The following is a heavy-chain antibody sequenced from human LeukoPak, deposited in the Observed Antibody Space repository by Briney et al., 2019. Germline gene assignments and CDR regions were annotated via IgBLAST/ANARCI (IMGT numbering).Heavy chain of an antibody. V-gene: IGHV3-53*01. D-gene: IGHD1-26*01. CDR1: GFTVSSNF. J-gene: IGHJ4*02. CDR3: ARAPGGWDLYFDY. CDR2: IYSGGST. Sequence: GGSLRLSCAASGFTVSSNFMTWVRQAPGKGLEWVAIIYSGGSTDHADSVKGRFTISRDSSKNTLYLQMSSLRAEDTALYYCARAPGGWDLYFDYWGQGTLVTVSS.